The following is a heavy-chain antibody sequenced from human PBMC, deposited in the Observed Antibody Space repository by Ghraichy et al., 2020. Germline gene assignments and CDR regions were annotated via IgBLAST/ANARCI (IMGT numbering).Heavy chain of an antibody. CDR2: INGGGNSI. J-gene: IGHJ4*02. CDR3: ARDQARIVGATNDY. V-gene: IGHV3-74*01. Sequence: VARINGGGNSIDYADSVKGRFTISRDNAKNTLYLQMNSVRVEDAAVYYCARDQARIVGATNDYWGQGT. D-gene: IGHD1-26*01.